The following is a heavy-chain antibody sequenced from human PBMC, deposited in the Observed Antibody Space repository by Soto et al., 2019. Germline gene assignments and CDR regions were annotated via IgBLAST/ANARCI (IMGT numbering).Heavy chain of an antibody. D-gene: IGHD5-12*01. CDR2: IYYSGST. CDR3: ARGGLRWLQFPLDY. J-gene: IGHJ4*02. CDR1: GGSISSYY. V-gene: IGHV4-59*01. Sequence: SETLSLTCTVSGGSISSYYWSWIRQPPGKGLEWIGYIYYSGSTNYNPSLKSRVTISVDTSKNQFSLKLSSVTAADTAVYYCARGGLRWLQFPLDYWGQGTLVTVSS.